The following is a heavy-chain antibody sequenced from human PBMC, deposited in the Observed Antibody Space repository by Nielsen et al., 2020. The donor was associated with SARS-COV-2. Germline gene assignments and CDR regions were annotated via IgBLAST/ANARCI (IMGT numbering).Heavy chain of an antibody. D-gene: IGHD6-19*01. CDR3: ARQQWLPGDYYGMDV. V-gene: IGHV5-10-1*01. CDR1: GYSFTSYW. J-gene: IGHJ6*02. Sequence: GESLKISCKGSGYSFTSYWISWVPQMPGKGLEWMGRIDPSDSYTNYSPSFQGHVTISADKSISTAYLQWSSLKASDTAMYYCARQQWLPGDYYGMDVWGQGTTVTVSS. CDR2: IDPSDSYT.